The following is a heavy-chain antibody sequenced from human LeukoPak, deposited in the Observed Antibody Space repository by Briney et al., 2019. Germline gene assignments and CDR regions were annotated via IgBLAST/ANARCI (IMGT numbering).Heavy chain of an antibody. CDR1: GFTVSSNY. CDR3: AKKAYCSGGSCYSD. J-gene: IGHJ4*02. D-gene: IGHD2-15*01. V-gene: IGHV3-53*01. Sequence: GGSLRLSCAASGFTVSSNYMSWVRQAPGKGLEWVSVIYSGGSTYYADSVKGRFTISRDNSKNTLYLQMNSLRAEDTAVYYCAKKAYCSGGSCYSDWGQGTLVTVSS. CDR2: IYSGGST.